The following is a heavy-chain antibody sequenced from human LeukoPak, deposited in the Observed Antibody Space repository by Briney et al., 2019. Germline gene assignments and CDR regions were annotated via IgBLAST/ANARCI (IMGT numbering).Heavy chain of an antibody. D-gene: IGHD4-17*01. V-gene: IGHV3-23*01. CDR1: GFTFSSYA. CDR2: ISGSGGST. CDR3: AKDLDGDYVGSDY. J-gene: IGHJ4*02. Sequence: GGSLRLSCAASGFTFSSYAMSWVRQAPGKGLEWVSAISGSGGSTYYTDSVKGRFTISRDNSKNTLYLQMNSLRAEDTAVYYCAKDLDGDYVGSDYWGQGTLVTVSS.